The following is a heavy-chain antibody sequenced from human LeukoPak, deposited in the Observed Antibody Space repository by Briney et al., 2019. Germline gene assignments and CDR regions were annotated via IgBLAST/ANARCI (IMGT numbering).Heavy chain of an antibody. CDR1: GFTFSSYG. V-gene: IGHV3-30*02. Sequence: GGSLRLSCAASGFTFSSYGMHWVRQAPGKGLEWVALIRYDGSNEYYADSVKGRFTISSDNSKNTLYLQMNSLRAEDTAVYYCAKDAVAGTFDYWGQGTLVTVSS. D-gene: IGHD6-19*01. J-gene: IGHJ4*02. CDR3: AKDAVAGTFDY. CDR2: IRYDGSNE.